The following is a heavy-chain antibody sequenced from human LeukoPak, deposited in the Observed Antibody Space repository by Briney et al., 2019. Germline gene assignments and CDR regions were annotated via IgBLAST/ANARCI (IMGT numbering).Heavy chain of an antibody. Sequence: GGSLRLSCAASGFTFSNAWMSWVRQAPGKGLEWVGRIKSKTDGGTTDYAAPVKGRFTISRDDSKNTLYLQMNSLKTEDTAVYYCTTDHLWFENVDYWGQGTLVTVSS. V-gene: IGHV3-15*01. CDR2: IKSKTDGGTT. CDR1: GFTFSNAW. CDR3: TTDHLWFENVDY. J-gene: IGHJ4*02. D-gene: IGHD3-10*01.